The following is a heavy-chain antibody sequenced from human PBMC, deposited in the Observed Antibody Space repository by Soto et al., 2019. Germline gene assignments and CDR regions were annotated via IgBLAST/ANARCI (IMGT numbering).Heavy chain of an antibody. CDR2: IQDSGYS. J-gene: IGHJ6*02. CDR3: ARLGFGSLHGLVDV. D-gene: IGHD3-10*01. V-gene: IGHV4-59*08. Sequence: QVQLQESGPGLVKPSETLSLICTVSGGSITNYYCSWFRQPPGKGLEWIGYIQDSGYSAYNLSLKRRVTMAMDTSKTQFSLMLESVTATDTAVYYCARLGFGSLHGLVDVCGQGTTVIVSS. CDR1: GGSITNYY.